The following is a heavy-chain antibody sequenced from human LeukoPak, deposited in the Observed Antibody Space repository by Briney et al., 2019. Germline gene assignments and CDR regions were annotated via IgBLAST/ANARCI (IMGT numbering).Heavy chain of an antibody. D-gene: IGHD3-22*01. CDR1: GGSFSGYY. Sequence: SETLSLTCAVYGGSFSGYYWSWIRQPPGKGLEWIGEINHSGSTNYNPSLKSRVTISVDTSKNRFSLKLSSVTAADTAVYYRARGKRYYDSSGYYYRLRPFDYWGQGTLVTVSS. CDR3: ARGKRYYDSSGYYYRLRPFDY. V-gene: IGHV4-34*01. J-gene: IGHJ4*02. CDR2: INHSGST.